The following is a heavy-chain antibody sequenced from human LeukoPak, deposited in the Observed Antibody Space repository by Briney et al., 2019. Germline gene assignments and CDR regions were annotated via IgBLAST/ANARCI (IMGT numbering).Heavy chain of an antibody. CDR2: IYYSGST. V-gene: IGHV4-39*01. D-gene: IGHD1-14*01. J-gene: IGHJ4*02. CDR1: GGSISSSSYY. Sequence: SETLSLTCTVSGGSISSSSYYWGWIRQPPGKGLEWIGSIYYSGSTYYNPSLKSRVTISVDTPKNQFSLKLSSVTAADTAVYYCARLTRQYYFDYWGQGTLVTVSS. CDR3: ARLTRQYYFDY.